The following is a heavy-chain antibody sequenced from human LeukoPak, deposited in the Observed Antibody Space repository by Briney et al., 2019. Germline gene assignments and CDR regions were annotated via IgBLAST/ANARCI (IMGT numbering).Heavy chain of an antibody. V-gene: IGHV3-21*01. CDR3: ASTPLKIQPAA. CDR2: ISPSGSLI. Sequence: GGSLRLCCAASGFTFSSFSMNWVRQAPGKGLEWVSSISPSGSLISYADSVKGRFTISRDNTNNSVYLQMSSLRVEDTGVYYCASTPLKIQPAAWGQGTLVAVSS. D-gene: IGHD5-18*01. CDR1: GFTFSSFS. J-gene: IGHJ4*02.